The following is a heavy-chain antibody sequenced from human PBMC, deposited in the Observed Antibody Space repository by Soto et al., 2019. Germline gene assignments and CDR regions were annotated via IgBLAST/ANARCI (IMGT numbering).Heavy chain of an antibody. CDR2: INPSGGST. CDR1: GYTFTSYY. D-gene: IGHD2-21*02. J-gene: IGHJ4*02. CDR3: ARDPSPSNGGGDCYSLGFDY. V-gene: IGHV1-46*01. Sequence: ASVKVSCKASGYTFTSYYMHWVRQAPGQGLEWMGIINPSGGSTSYAQKFQGRVTMTRDTSTSTVYMELSSLRSEDTAVYYCARDPSPSNGGGDCYSLGFDYWGQGTLVTVSS.